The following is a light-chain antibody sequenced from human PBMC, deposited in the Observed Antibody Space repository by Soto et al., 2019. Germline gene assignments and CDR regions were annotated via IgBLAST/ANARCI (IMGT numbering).Light chain of an antibody. CDR2: SAS. CDR1: QSVTNNY. CDR3: QQYDTSPPYT. V-gene: IGKV3-20*01. Sequence: EIVLTQSPGTLSLSPGESATLSCRASQSVTNNYLAWYQHKPGQAPRLLIYSASSRAIGIPDRFSGSGSGTDFSLTINRLEPEDFAVYFCQQYDTSPPYTFGQGTKLEIK. J-gene: IGKJ2*01.